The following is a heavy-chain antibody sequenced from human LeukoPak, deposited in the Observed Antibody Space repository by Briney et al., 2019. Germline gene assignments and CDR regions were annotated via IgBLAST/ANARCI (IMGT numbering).Heavy chain of an antibody. J-gene: IGHJ4*02. CDR1: GYTFTSYG. CDR2: ISAYNGNT. D-gene: IGHD6-13*01. Sequence: EASVKVSCKASGYTFTSYGISWVRQAPGQGLEWMGWISAYNGNTNYAQKLQGRVTMTTDTSTGTAYMELRSLRSDDTAVYYCARGSLIAAAASLGYWGQGTLVTVSS. CDR3: ARGSLIAAAASLGY. V-gene: IGHV1-18*01.